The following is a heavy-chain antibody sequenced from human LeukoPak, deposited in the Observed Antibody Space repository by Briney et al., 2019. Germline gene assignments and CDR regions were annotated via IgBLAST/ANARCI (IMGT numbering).Heavy chain of an antibody. CDR2: IIPIFGTA. Sequence: SVKVSCKASGGTFSSYAISWVRQAPGQGLEWMGGIIPIFGTANYAQKFQGRVTITTDESTSTAYMELSSLRSEDTAVYYCASLTDTAMVTVDYWGQGTLVTVSS. V-gene: IGHV1-69*05. J-gene: IGHJ4*02. CDR1: GGTFSSYA. CDR3: ASLTDTAMVTVDY. D-gene: IGHD5-18*01.